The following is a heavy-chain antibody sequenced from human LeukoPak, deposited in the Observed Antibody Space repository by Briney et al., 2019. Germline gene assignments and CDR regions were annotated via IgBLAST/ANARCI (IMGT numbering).Heavy chain of an antibody. CDR1: GGSISDYY. V-gene: IGHV4-4*07. Sequence: PSETLSLTCTVSGGSISDYYWNWIRQPAGKGLEWIGRIYTSGSTNYSPSLKSRVTMSVDTSKDQFSLKLSSVTAADTAVYYCARLPYCSSTSCPDAFDIWGQGTMVRVSS. CDR2: IYTSGST. CDR3: ARLPYCSSTSCPDAFDI. D-gene: IGHD2-2*01. J-gene: IGHJ3*02.